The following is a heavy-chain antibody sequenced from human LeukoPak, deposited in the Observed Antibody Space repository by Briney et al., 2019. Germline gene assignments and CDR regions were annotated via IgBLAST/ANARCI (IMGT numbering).Heavy chain of an antibody. D-gene: IGHD1-26*01. CDR1: GFTFSSYA. J-gene: IGHJ4*02. CDR3: AKDKGATTGYFDY. Sequence: GGSLRLSCAAPGFTFSSYAMSWVRQAPGKGLEWVSAISGSGGSTYYADSVKGRFTISRDNSKNTLYLQMNSLRAEDTAVYYCAKDKGATTGYFDYWGQGTLVTVSS. CDR2: ISGSGGST. V-gene: IGHV3-23*01.